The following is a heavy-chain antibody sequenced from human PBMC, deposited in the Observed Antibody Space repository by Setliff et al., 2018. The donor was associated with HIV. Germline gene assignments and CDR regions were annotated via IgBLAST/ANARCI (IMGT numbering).Heavy chain of an antibody. CDR2: ILYDESDK. D-gene: IGHD3-22*01. Sequence: GGSLRLSCAASGFTLSTYGMYWVRQAPGKGLEWVAVILYDESDKYYADSVKGRFTISRDNSTNTVYLQMNSLRAEETAVYYCAKEMRDSYYYDSSGSLIPDYFDYWGQGTLVTVSS. CDR3: AKEMRDSYYYDSSGSLIPDYFDY. CDR1: GFTLSTYG. J-gene: IGHJ4*02. V-gene: IGHV3-30*18.